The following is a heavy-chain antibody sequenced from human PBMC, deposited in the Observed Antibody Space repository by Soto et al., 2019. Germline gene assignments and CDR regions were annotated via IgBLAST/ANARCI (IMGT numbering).Heavy chain of an antibody. CDR3: AKEKATAKPAGVDF. CDR2: INPNSGGT. D-gene: IGHD1-1*01. CDR1: GYTFSDYY. J-gene: IGHJ4*02. Sequence: GXSVKVPCKASGYTFSDYYIHWVRQAPGQGLEGMGWINPNSGGTKYAPKFQGGVTMTRDTSITTAYMELSRLRSVDTAGYYCAKEKATAKPAGVDFWGQGNLVTVSS. V-gene: IGHV1-2*02.